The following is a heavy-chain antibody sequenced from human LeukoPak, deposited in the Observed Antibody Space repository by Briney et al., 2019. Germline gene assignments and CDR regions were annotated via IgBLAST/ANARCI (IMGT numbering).Heavy chain of an antibody. V-gene: IGHV1-46*01. CDR3: ARDPPGRPYSSSSYG. D-gene: IGHD6-6*01. Sequence: ASVKVSCKASGYTFTGYYMHWVRQAPGQGPEWMGVISPSGGSTTYAQKFQGRVTLTRDMSTSTDYLELSSLRSEDTAVYYCARDPPGRPYSSSSYGWGQGTLVTVSS. J-gene: IGHJ4*02. CDR2: ISPSGGST. CDR1: GYTFTGYY.